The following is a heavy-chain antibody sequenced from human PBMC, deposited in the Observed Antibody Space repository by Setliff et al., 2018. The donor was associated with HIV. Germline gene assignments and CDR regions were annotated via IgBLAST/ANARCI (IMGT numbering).Heavy chain of an antibody. J-gene: IGHJ3*02. V-gene: IGHV3-23*01. D-gene: IGHD3-22*01. Sequence: GESLKISCAASGFTFSYAMTWVRQAPGKGLECVAVISGSGGDTYYADSVKGRFVISREKSKSTLYLQMNSLRAEDTAVYYYARRAYYDNSGPNAFDIWGQGTMVTVS. CDR2: ISGSGGDT. CDR1: GFTFSYA. CDR3: ARRAYYDNSGPNAFDI.